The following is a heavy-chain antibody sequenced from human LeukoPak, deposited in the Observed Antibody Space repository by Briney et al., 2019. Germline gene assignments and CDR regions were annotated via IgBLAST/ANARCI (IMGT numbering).Heavy chain of an antibody. CDR2: FYFSGST. V-gene: IGHV4-39*01. Sequence: PSETLSLTCTVSSGSISSNSYYWGWIRQPPGKGLERIASFYFSGSTYYNPSLKSRVTIYLHTSKNQVSLNLNSVTAADTAVYYCARQSDYGFDYWGQGTLVTVSS. CDR3: ARQSDYGFDY. CDR1: SGSISSNSYY. J-gene: IGHJ4*02. D-gene: IGHD4-17*01.